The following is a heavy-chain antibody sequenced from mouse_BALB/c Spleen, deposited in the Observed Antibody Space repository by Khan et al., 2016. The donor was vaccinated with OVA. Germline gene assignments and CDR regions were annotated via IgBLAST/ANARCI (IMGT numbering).Heavy chain of an antibody. J-gene: IGHJ1*01. D-gene: IGHD1-1*01. V-gene: IGHV1S34*01. CDR1: GYSFTGYY. Sequence: LVKTGASVKISCKASGYSFTGYYMHWVKQSHGKSLEWIGYISCYNGATSYNQKFKGKATFTVDTSSSTAYMQFNSLTSDDSAVYYCALLSPYWYFDVWGAGTTVTVSS. CDR2: ISCYNGAT. CDR3: ALLSPYWYFDV.